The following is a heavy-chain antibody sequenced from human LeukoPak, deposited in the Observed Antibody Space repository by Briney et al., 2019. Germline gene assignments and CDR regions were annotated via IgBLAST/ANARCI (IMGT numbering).Heavy chain of an antibody. D-gene: IGHD6-19*01. CDR3: ARVGGTPYYYYYMDV. CDR1: LGSISSYY. J-gene: IGHJ6*03. Sequence: SETLSLTCTHSLGSISSYYWSWIRQPPGKGLEWIGYIYYSGSTNYNPSLKSRVTISVDTSKNQFSLKLSSVTAADTAVYYCARVGGTPYYYYYMDVWGKGTTVTVSS. V-gene: IGHV4-59*01. CDR2: IYYSGST.